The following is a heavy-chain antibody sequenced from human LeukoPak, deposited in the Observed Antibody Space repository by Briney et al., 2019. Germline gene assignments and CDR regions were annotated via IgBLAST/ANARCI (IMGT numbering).Heavy chain of an antibody. J-gene: IGHJ4*02. D-gene: IGHD3-9*01. CDR1: GFTFRTYA. CDR2: ISGSGGST. CDR3: AKGAYYDISTGASDY. Sequence: PGGSLRLSCAASGFTFRTYAMSWVRQAPGKGLEWVSGISGSGGSTYYADSVKGRFTISRDNAKNTPYLQMSSLRAEDTAVYYCAKGAYYDISTGASDYWGQGTLVTVSS. V-gene: IGHV3-23*01.